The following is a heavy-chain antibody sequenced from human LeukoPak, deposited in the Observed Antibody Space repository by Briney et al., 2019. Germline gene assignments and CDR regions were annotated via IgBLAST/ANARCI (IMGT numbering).Heavy chain of an antibody. CDR3: ARHDRLVAAWSWFDP. D-gene: IGHD2-15*01. V-gene: IGHV4-39*01. CDR2: IYYSGST. J-gene: IGHJ5*02. CDR1: GGSISSSSYY. Sequence: SETLSLTCTVSGGSISSSSYYWGWIRQPPGKGLEWIGSIYYSGSTYCNPSLKSRVTISVDTSKNQFSLKLSSVTAADTAVYYCARHDRLVAAWSWFDPWGQGTLVTVSS.